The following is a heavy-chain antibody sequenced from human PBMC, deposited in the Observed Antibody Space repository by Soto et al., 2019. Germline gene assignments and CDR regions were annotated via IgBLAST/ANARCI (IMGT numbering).Heavy chain of an antibody. D-gene: IGHD3-10*02. Sequence: ASVKVSCKASGFTFTSYGISWVRQAPGQGLEWMGWISAYNGNTNYAQKLQGRVTMTRDTSTSTVYMELSSLRSEDTAVYYCASSLFGELLQHNYYYYYMDVWGKGTTVTVSS. CDR3: ASSLFGELLQHNYYYYYMDV. V-gene: IGHV1-18*01. CDR2: ISAYNGNT. J-gene: IGHJ6*03. CDR1: GFTFTSYG.